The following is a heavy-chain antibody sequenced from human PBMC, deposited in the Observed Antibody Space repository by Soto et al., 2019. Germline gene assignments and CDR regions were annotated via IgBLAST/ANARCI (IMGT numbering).Heavy chain of an antibody. Sequence: SETLSLTCSVSSDSIISSDSYWGLIPQPPGKGLEWIGYINSSGRTYYKPSLKSRVSISLDTSKNQFSLRLTSVTAADTAVYFCARFSTLGKDYGVAVWGQGTTVTVSS. V-gene: IGHV4-30-4*01. CDR1: SDSIISSDSY. J-gene: IGHJ6*02. CDR2: INSSGRT. CDR3: ARFSTLGKDYGVAV. D-gene: IGHD2-2*01.